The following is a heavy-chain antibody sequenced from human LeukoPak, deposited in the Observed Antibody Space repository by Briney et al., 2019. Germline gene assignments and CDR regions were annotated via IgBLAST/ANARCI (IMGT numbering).Heavy chain of an antibody. D-gene: IGHD3-3*01. CDR2: IYYSGST. CDR1: GGSISSYY. CDR3: ARLGDFWSGSYYFDY. V-gene: IGHV4-59*08. J-gene: IGHJ4*02. Sequence: PSGTLSLTCTVSGGSISSYYWSWIRQPPGKGLEWIGYIYYSGSTNYNPSLKSRVTISVDTSKNQFSLKLSSVTAADTAVYYCARLGDFWSGSYYFDYWGQGTLVTVSS.